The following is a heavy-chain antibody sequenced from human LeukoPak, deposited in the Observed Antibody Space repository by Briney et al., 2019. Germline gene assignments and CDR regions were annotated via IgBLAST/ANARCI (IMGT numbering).Heavy chain of an antibody. CDR1: GFTFSSYW. V-gene: IGHV3-74*01. J-gene: IGHJ4*02. CDR3: AREGRHDYVWGSYRHIDY. Sequence: GGSLRLSCAASGFTFSSYWMHWVRQAPGKGLVWVSRINSDGSSTSYADSVKGRFTISRDNAKNTLYLQMNSLRAEDTAVYYCAREGRHDYVWGSYRHIDYWGQGTLVTVSS. CDR2: INSDGSST. D-gene: IGHD3-16*02.